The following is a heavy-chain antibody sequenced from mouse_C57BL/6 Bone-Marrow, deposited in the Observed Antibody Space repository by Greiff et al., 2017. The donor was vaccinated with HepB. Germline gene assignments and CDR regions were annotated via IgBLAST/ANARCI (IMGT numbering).Heavy chain of an antibody. CDR3: ARGYLLLRY. D-gene: IGHD1-1*01. CDR2: ISSGSSTI. Sequence: DVMLVESGGGLVKPGGSLKLSCAASGFTFSDYGMHWVRQAPEKGLGWVAYISSGSSTIYYADTVKGRFTISRDNAKNTLFLQMTSLRSEDTAMYYCARGYLLLRYWGQGTLVTVSA. J-gene: IGHJ3*01. CDR1: GFTFSDYG. V-gene: IGHV5-17*01.